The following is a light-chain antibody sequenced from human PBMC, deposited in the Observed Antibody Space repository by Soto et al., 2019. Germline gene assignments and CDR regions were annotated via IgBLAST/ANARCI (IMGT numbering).Light chain of an antibody. CDR2: AAS. V-gene: IGKV1-6*01. CDR1: PGIKND. Sequence: AIQMTQSPSSLSASVGDRVTITCRASPGIKNDLGWYQQRPGKGPKLLIYAASSLQSVVPSRFSGSGSGTDFTLTISSLQPEDFATYYCLQDYNFPYTFGQGTKLEIK. CDR3: LQDYNFPYT. J-gene: IGKJ2*01.